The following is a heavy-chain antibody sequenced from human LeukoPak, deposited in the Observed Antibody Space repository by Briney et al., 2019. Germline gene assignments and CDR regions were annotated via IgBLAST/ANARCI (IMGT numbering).Heavy chain of an antibody. Sequence: GGSLRLSCAASGFTFSRYSMKWVRQAPGKGLEWVSSISSSSSYIYYADSVKGRFTISRDNAKNSLYLQMNSLRAEDTAVYYCARLGYCSSTSCPNFDYWGQGTLVTVSS. CDR3: ARLGYCSSTSCPNFDY. CDR2: ISSSSSYI. J-gene: IGHJ4*02. D-gene: IGHD2-2*01. V-gene: IGHV3-21*01. CDR1: GFTFSRYS.